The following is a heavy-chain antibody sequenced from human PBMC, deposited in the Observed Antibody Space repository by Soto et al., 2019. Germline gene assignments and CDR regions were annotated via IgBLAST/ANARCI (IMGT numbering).Heavy chain of an antibody. J-gene: IGHJ6*02. CDR1: GYSFTSYW. Sequence: PGESLKISCNGSGYSFTSYWIGWVRQMPGKGLEWMGIIYPGDSDTRYSPSFQGKVTISADKSISTSYLQWNSLKASDTAMYYCAGRADFWSGYYTPPPPGPMDVWGQGTTVTVSS. CDR3: AGRADFWSGYYTPPPPGPMDV. V-gene: IGHV5-51*01. CDR2: IYPGDSDT. D-gene: IGHD3-3*01.